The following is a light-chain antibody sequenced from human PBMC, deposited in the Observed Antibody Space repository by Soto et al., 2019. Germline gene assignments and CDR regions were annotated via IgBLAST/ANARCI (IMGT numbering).Light chain of an antibody. CDR1: QSISRR. Sequence: DIPMTHSPSTLSASVGDRVIITCRASQSISRRLAWYQQKPGKAPRLLIYDVSTLESGVPSRFSGSGSGTEFTLTISGPQPDDFATYYCQQYNSYSWTFGQGTKVDIK. V-gene: IGKV1-5*01. CDR3: QQYNSYSWT. J-gene: IGKJ1*01. CDR2: DVS.